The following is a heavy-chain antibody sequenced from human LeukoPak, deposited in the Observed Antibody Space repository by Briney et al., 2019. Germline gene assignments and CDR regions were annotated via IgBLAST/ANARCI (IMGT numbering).Heavy chain of an antibody. CDR1: GFTFSSYW. V-gene: IGHV3-7*01. D-gene: IGHD5-24*01. CDR2: IKQDGSEK. J-gene: IGHJ6*03. Sequence: GGSLRLSCAASGFTFSSYWMTWVRQAPGKGLEWVASIKQDGSEKDYVDSVKGRFTISRDNAKNSLYLQMNSLRAEDTALYYCARDRGDGYNWRYYYYMDVWGKGTTVTISS. CDR3: ARDRGDGYNWRYYYYMDV.